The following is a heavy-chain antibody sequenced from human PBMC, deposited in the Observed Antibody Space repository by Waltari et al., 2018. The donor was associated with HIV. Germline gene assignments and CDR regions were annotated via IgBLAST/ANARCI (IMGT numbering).Heavy chain of an antibody. CDR2: KNYDGSNK. CDR1: GFTFGSYG. J-gene: IGHJ4*02. D-gene: IGHD6-6*01. V-gene: IGHV3-33*01. CDR3: ARDKAPYSSSSAVDY. Sequence: VQLMESGGGVVQPGKSLRLSCATSGFTFGSYGIHWVRQAPGKGLGWVAGKNYDGSNKFYAESVKGRFLISRDNSKNTLFLQMNSLRDEDTGLYYCARDKAPYSSSSAVDYWGQGTLVTVS.